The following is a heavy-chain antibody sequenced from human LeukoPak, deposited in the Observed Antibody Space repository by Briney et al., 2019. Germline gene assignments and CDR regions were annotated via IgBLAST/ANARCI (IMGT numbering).Heavy chain of an antibody. J-gene: IGHJ4*02. CDR1: GYTFTSYT. CDR2: INPNSGGT. V-gene: IGHV1-2*02. CDR3: ARLGVVPAGGH. Sequence: GASVKVSCKASGYTFTSYTIHWVRQAPGQSLEWMGWINPNSGGTNYAQKFQGRVTMTRDTSISTAYMELSRLRSDDTAVYYCARLGVVPAGGHWGQGTLVTVSS. D-gene: IGHD2-2*01.